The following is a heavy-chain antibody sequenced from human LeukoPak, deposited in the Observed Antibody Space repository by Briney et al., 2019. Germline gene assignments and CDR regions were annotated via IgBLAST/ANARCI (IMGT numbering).Heavy chain of an antibody. V-gene: IGHV5-51*01. CDR3: ARRTTVVTPCDY. J-gene: IGHJ4*02. Sequence: GEYLKISCKGSGYTFTSYWIGWVRQMPGKGLEWMGIIYPGDSDTRYSPSFQGQVTISADKSSSTAYLQWSSLKASDTAMYYCARRTTVVTPCDYWGQGTLVTVSS. D-gene: IGHD4-23*01. CDR2: IYPGDSDT. CDR1: GYTFTSYW.